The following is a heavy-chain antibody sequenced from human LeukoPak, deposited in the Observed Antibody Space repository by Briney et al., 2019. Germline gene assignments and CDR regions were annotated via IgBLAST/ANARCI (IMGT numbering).Heavy chain of an antibody. V-gene: IGHV3-43*01. CDR2: ISWDGGVT. CDR1: GFTFEDHT. CDR3: AKSDHRGDGFNYDY. Sequence: TGGSLRLSCAASGFTFEDHTMHWVRQAPGKGLEWVSLISWDGGVTKYAGSVKGRFTISRDNTKKSLYLQMNSLRTEDTALYYCAKSDHRGDGFNYDYWGQGTLVTVSS. D-gene: IGHD5-24*01. J-gene: IGHJ4*02.